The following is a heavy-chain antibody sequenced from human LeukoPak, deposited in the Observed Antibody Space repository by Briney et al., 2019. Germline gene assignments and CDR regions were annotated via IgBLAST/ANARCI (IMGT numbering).Heavy chain of an antibody. CDR3: ARAGYYDSSGYHWGLPAFDI. V-gene: IGHV4-59*01. D-gene: IGHD3-22*01. J-gene: IGHJ3*02. CDR1: GGIISSYY. Sequence: SETLSLTCTVSGGIISSYYWSWIRQPPGKGLEWIGYIYYSGSTNYNPSLKSRVTISVDTSKNQFSLKLSSVTAADTAVYYCARAGYYDSSGYHWGLPAFDIWGQGTMVTVSS. CDR2: IYYSGST.